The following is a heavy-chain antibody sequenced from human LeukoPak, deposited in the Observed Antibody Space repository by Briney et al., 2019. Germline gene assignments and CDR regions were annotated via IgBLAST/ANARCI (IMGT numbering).Heavy chain of an antibody. CDR2: ISGYSGNT. D-gene: IGHD6-19*01. V-gene: IGHV1-18*01. J-gene: IGHJ5*02. CDR3: AREGPGWQWHGNWFDP. Sequence: ASVKVSCKASGYTFTSYGISWVRQVPGQGLEWMGWISGYSGNTDYAQKLQGRVTMTTDTSTSTAYMELRSLRSDDTAVYYCAREGPGWQWHGNWFDPWGQGTLVTVSS. CDR1: GYTFTSYG.